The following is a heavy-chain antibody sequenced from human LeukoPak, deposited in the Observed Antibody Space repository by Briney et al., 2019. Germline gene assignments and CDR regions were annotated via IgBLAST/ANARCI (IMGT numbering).Heavy chain of an antibody. CDR2: ISYDGSNK. V-gene: IGHV3-30-3*01. J-gene: IGHJ4*02. Sequence: PGGSLRLSCAASGFTFSSYAMHWVRQAPGKGLEWVAVISYDGSNKYYADSVKGRFTISRDNSKNTLYLQMNSLRAEDTAVYYCARKAVRAAVVHFDYWGQGTLVTVSS. D-gene: IGHD3-10*01. CDR3: ARKAVRAAVVHFDY. CDR1: GFTFSSYA.